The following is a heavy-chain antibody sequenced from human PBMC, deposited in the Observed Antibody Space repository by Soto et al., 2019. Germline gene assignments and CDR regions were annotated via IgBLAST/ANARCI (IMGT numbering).Heavy chain of an antibody. CDR3: ARGVDYGGDSHYFDS. Sequence: QVQLQELGPGLVKPWETLSLTCTVSGGSIDSHYWNWIRQPPGKGLEWIGYVSYTGNTNYNPSLKSRVTMSIDTSKNQFSLKLNYMTAADAAVYYCARGVDYGGDSHYFDSWGQGTLLTVSS. V-gene: IGHV4-59*11. D-gene: IGHD4-17*01. CDR1: GGSIDSHY. J-gene: IGHJ4*02. CDR2: VSYTGNT.